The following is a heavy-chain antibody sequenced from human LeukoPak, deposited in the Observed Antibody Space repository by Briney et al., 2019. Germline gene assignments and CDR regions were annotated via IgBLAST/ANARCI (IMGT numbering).Heavy chain of an antibody. D-gene: IGHD3-16*01. CDR2: MNPNSGGT. CDR1: GYTFTSYD. CDR3: AREGGSIDWFDP. Sequence: ASVKVSCTASGYTFTSYDINWVRQATGQGLEWMGWMNPNSGGTGYAQKFQGRVTMTRNTSISTAYMELSSLRSENTAVYYCAREGGSIDWFDPWGQGTLVTVSS. V-gene: IGHV1-8*01. J-gene: IGHJ5*02.